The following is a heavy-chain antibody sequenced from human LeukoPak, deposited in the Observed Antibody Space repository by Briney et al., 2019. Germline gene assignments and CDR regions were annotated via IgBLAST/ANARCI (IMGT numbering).Heavy chain of an antibody. D-gene: IGHD5-24*01. J-gene: IGHJ4*02. CDR1: GGTFSSYA. CDR2: IIPIFGTA. V-gene: IGHV1-69*06. Sequence: AASVKVSCKASGGTFSSYAISWVRQAPGQGLEWMGGIIPIFGTANYAQKFQGRVTITADKSTSTAYMELSSLRSEDTAVYYCATLGRDGYNFAAPLDYWGQGTLVTVSS. CDR3: ATLGRDGYNFAAPLDY.